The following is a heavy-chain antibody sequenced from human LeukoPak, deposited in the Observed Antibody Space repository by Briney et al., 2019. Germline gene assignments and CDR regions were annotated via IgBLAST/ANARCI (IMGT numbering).Heavy chain of an antibody. CDR1: GYTFTSYY. D-gene: IGHD3-22*01. CDR3: ARDWDYYDSSGYYRHNTFDY. Sequence: ASVKVSCKASGYTFTSYYMHWVRQAPGQGLEWMGIINPSGGSTSYAQKFQGRVTMTTDTSTSTAYMELRSLRSDDTAVYYCARDWDYYDSSGYYRHNTFDYWGQGTLVTVSS. CDR2: INPSGGST. V-gene: IGHV1-46*01. J-gene: IGHJ4*02.